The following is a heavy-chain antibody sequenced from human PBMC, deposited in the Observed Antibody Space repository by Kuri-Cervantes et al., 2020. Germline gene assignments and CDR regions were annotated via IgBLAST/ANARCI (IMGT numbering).Heavy chain of an antibody. V-gene: IGHV3-48*04. J-gene: IGHJ6*02. CDR1: GFTFSSYS. D-gene: IGHD3-10*01. Sequence: ETLSLSCAASGFTFSSYSMNWVRQAPGKGLEWVSSISSSGSTIYYADSVKGRFTISRDNAKNSLYLQMNSLRAEDTAVYYCARVTGSGSLMDVWGQGTTVTVSS. CDR2: ISSSGSTI. CDR3: ARVTGSGSLMDV.